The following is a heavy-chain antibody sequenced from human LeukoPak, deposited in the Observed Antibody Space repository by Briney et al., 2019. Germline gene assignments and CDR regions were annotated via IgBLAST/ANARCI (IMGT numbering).Heavy chain of an antibody. CDR2: ISGSGGST. D-gene: IGHD2-15*01. Sequence: PGGSLRLSCAASGFTFSSYAMTWVRQAPRQGLEWVPAISGSGGSTYYADSVKGRFTISRDNSKNTLYLQMNGLRAGDTAVYYCATDLRGCSGGSCYSYSLWGQGTLVTVSS. V-gene: IGHV3-23*01. CDR3: ATDLRGCSGGSCYSYSL. CDR1: GFTFSSYA. J-gene: IGHJ4*02.